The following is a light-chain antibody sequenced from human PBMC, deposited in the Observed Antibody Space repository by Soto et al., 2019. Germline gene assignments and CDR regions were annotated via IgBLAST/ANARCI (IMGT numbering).Light chain of an antibody. Sequence: DIVMTQSPDSLAVSLGERATINCKSSQSVLYSSNNKNYLAWYQQKPGQPPNLLIYWASTRESGVPDRFSGSGSGTDFTLTISSLQAEDVAVYYCQQYYTTPFTFGPGTKVDI. CDR1: QSVLYSSNNKNY. CDR3: QQYYTTPFT. V-gene: IGKV4-1*01. CDR2: WAS. J-gene: IGKJ3*01.